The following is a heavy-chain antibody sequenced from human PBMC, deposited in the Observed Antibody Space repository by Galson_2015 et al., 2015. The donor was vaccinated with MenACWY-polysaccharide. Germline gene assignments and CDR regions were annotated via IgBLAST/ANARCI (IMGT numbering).Heavy chain of an antibody. CDR1: GFSISTYW. CDR3: ARGHYDLWSGYRHYYFGLDV. V-gene: IGHV3-74*03. D-gene: IGHD3-3*01. CDR2: INSDGSSA. Sequence: SLRLSCAASGFSISTYWMHWVRQVPGKGLMWVSRINSDGSSATYADSVRGRLTFSRDNAKGTLYLQMNSLRAEDTAVYYCARGHYDLWSGYRHYYFGLDVWGQGTTVTVSS. J-gene: IGHJ6*01.